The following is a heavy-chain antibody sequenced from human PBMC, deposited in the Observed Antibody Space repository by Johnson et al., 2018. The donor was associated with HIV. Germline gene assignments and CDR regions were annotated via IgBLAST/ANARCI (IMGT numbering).Heavy chain of an antibody. CDR1: GFTFGSYA. CDR2: IKQDGSEK. V-gene: IGHV3-7*01. Sequence: VQLVESGGGLVQPGGSLRLSCAASGFTFGSYAMSWVRQAPGKGLEWVANIKQDGSEKYYVDSVKGRLTISRDNAKNSLYLQMNSLRAEDTAVYYCARGDYYDSSGYFSDAFDIWGQGTMVTVSS. J-gene: IGHJ3*02. CDR3: ARGDYYDSSGYFSDAFDI. D-gene: IGHD3-22*01.